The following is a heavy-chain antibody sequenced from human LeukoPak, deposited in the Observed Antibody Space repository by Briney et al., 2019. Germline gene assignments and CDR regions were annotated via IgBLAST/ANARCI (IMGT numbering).Heavy chain of an antibody. CDR1: GFTFSSYS. CDR2: ISSSSGYI. V-gene: IGHV3-21*01. D-gene: IGHD2/OR15-2a*01. CDR3: ARGALAREYFYSY. J-gene: IGHJ4*02. Sequence: GGSLRLSCAASGFTFSSYSMNWVRQAPGKGLEWVSSISSSSGYIYYADSVKGRFTISRDNAKNSLYLQMNSLRAEDTAVYYCARGALAREYFYSYWGQGTLVTVSS.